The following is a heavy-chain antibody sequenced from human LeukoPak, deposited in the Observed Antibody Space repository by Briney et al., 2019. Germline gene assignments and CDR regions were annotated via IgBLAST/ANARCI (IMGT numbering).Heavy chain of an antibody. Sequence: GGSLRLSCAASGFTFSNAYMNWVRQAPGKGLEWVGRIKPKTDGKTTEYAAPVKDRFSISRDDSKSMMYLQMNSLKTEDTAVYYCITPLPYSAQGGQGTLVTVSS. D-gene: IGHD2-21*01. CDR1: GFTFSNAY. V-gene: IGHV3-15*07. CDR2: IKPKTDGKTT. CDR3: ITPLPYSAQ. J-gene: IGHJ4*02.